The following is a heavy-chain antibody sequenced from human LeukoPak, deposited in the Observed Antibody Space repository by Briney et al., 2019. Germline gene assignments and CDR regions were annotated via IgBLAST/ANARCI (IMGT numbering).Heavy chain of an antibody. CDR3: ARDRGVRGGAANWFAP. CDR1: GFTFSSYE. D-gene: IGHD3-10*01. Sequence: GGSLRLSCAAPGFTFSSYEMNWVRQASGKGLEGVSYISSSGSSSGRIIDYADSVKGRFTICRDNAKTPLYLQMNSLRAEDTAVYYCARDRGVRGGAANWFAPWGQGTLVTVSS. CDR2: ISSSGSSSGRII. J-gene: IGHJ5*02. V-gene: IGHV3-48*03.